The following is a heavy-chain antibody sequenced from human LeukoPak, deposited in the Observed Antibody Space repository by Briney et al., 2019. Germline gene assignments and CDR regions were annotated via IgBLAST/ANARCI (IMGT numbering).Heavy chain of an antibody. Sequence: SETLSLTCTVSGGSISTYYRSWIRQTPGMGLEWIGYIYYTGSTNYNPSLKSRVTISVDASKNQFSLKMSSMTAADTAVYYCARAQGYSSGWDFQHWGQGTLVTVSS. CDR2: IYYTGST. J-gene: IGHJ1*01. V-gene: IGHV4-59*01. CDR3: ARAQGYSSGWDFQH. CDR1: GGSISTYY. D-gene: IGHD6-19*01.